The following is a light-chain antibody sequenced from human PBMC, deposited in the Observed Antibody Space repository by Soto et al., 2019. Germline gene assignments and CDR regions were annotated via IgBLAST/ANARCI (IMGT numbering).Light chain of an antibody. Sequence: DIQMTQSPSSLSASVGDRVTITCRASQSISSYLNWYQQKPGKAPKLLIYAASSLQSGVPSRFSGSASGTEFTLSISRLQSEDYTVYYCQQYNKWPLTFGQGTKVDTK. J-gene: IGKJ1*01. CDR2: AAS. CDR1: QSISSY. V-gene: IGKV1-39*01. CDR3: QQYNKWPLT.